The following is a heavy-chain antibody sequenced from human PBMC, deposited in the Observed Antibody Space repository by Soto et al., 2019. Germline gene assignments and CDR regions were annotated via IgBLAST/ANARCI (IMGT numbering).Heavy chain of an antibody. D-gene: IGHD2-21*02. V-gene: IGHV3-49*04. CDR1: GFTFGYYG. CDR3: TRGRGGDYDYGMDV. Sequence: PGGSLRLSCTASGFTFGYYGMSWVRQSPGKGLEWVGFIRSKAYGVTTEYAASVKGRFTISRDDSKSIAYLQMNSLKTEDTAVYYCTRGRGGDYDYGMDVWGQGTTVTVSS. CDR2: IRSKAYGVTT. J-gene: IGHJ6*02.